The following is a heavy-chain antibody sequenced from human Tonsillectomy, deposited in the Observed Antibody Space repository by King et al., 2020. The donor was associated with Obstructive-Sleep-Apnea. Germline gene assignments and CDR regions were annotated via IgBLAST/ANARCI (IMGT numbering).Heavy chain of an antibody. D-gene: IGHD3-9*01. Sequence: VQLQQWGAGLLKPSETLSLTCAVYGGSFSGYYWSWIRQPPGKGLEWIGEINHSGSTNYNPSLKSRVTISVDTSKNQFSLKLSSVTAADTAVYYCARGKIRITILNYGMDVWGQGTTVTVSS. V-gene: IGHV4-34*01. CDR3: ARGKIRITILNYGMDV. CDR1: GGSFSGYY. CDR2: INHSGST. J-gene: IGHJ6*02.